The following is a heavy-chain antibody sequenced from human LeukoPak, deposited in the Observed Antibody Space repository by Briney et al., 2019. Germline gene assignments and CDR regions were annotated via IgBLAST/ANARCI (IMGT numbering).Heavy chain of an antibody. Sequence: KPSETLSLTCTVSGGSISSYYWSWIRQPAGKGLEWIGRIYTSGTANYNPSLKSRVSMSVDTSKNQFSLRLSSVTAADTAVYYCARGKVVAGTPGQNSWDSWGQGTLVTVSS. CDR3: ARGKVVAGTPGQNSWDS. V-gene: IGHV4-4*07. J-gene: IGHJ4*02. D-gene: IGHD6-19*01. CDR2: IYTSGTA. CDR1: GGSISSYY.